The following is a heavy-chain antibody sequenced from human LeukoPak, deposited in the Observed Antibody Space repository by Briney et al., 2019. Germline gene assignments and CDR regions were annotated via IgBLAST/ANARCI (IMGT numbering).Heavy chain of an antibody. Sequence: SVKVSCKASGGTFSSYAISWVRQAPGQGLEWMGRIIPILGIANYAQKFQGRVTITADKSTSTAYMELSSLRSEDTAVYYCARDIRAPAMAYGYWGQGTLVTVSS. CDR1: GGTFSSYA. V-gene: IGHV1-69*04. D-gene: IGHD5-18*01. CDR2: IIPILGIA. J-gene: IGHJ4*02. CDR3: ARDIRAPAMAYGY.